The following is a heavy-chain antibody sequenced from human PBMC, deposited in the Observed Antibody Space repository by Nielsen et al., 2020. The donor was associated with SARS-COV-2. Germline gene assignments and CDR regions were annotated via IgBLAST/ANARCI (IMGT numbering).Heavy chain of an antibody. Sequence: SLKISCAASGFTFDDYAMHWVRQAPGKGLEWVSGISWNSGSIGYADSVKGRFTISRDNAKNSLYLQMNGLRADDTAVYYCAKYREKGRRDFDYWGQGTLVTVSS. V-gene: IGHV3-9*01. D-gene: IGHD3-16*02. CDR3: AKYREKGRRDFDY. J-gene: IGHJ4*02. CDR2: ISWNSGSI. CDR1: GFTFDDYA.